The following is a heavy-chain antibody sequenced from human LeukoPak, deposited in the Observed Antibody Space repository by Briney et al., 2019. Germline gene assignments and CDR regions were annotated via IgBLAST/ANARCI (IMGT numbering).Heavy chain of an antibody. CDR2: ISWNSGSI. CDR1: GFTFDDYA. V-gene: IGHV3-9*01. D-gene: IGHD3-3*01. CDR3: AKGADYDFWSGYWANYYYGMDV. J-gene: IGHJ6*02. Sequence: GGSLRLSCAASGFTFDDYAMHWVRQAPGKGLEWVSGISWNSGSIGYADSVKGRFTISRDNAKNSLYLQMNSLRAEDTALYYCAKGADYDFWSGYWANYYYGMDVWGQGTTVTVSS.